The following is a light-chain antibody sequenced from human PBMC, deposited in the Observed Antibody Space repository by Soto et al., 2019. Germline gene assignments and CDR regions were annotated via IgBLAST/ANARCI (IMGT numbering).Light chain of an antibody. CDR1: QDIDNY. CDR3: QQYDTRPTMT. CDR2: AAS. J-gene: IGKJ5*01. V-gene: IGKV1-33*01. Sequence: IQLTHSPSSLSASFVDSVTITCRASQDIDNYLNWYQHRPGEAPKLLIYAASYLETGVPARFSGSGSGTDFSFTITSLQPEDSATYYCQQYDTRPTMTFGQGTRLEIK.